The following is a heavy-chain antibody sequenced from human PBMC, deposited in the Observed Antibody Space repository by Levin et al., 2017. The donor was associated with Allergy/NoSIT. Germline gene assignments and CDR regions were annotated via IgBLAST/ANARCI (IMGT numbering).Heavy chain of an antibody. J-gene: IGHJ5*02. D-gene: IGHD3-16*01. CDR2: IYYSGST. CDR3: ATHLGGVPRYFDP. V-gene: IGHV4-39*01. CDR1: GGSISNSFYY. Sequence: PSETLSLTCTVSGGSISNSFYYWGWIRQPPGKGLEWIGNIYYSGSTYYNPSLKSRVTISVDTSKNQFSLKLSSVTAADTAVYYCATHLGGVPRYFDPWGQGTLVTVSS.